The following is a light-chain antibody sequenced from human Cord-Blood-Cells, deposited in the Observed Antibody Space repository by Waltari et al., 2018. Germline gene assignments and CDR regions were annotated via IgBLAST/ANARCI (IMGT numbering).Light chain of an antibody. CDR3: NSRDSSGNHHVV. V-gene: IGLV3-19*01. CDR1: SLRSYY. J-gene: IGLJ2*01. Sequence: SSELTQDPAVSVALGQTVRITCQGDSLRSYYASWYQQKPGQAPVLVIYGKNNWPSGIPDRFSGSSSGNTASLTITGAQAEDEADYYCNSRDSSGNHHVVFGGGTKLTVL. CDR2: GKN.